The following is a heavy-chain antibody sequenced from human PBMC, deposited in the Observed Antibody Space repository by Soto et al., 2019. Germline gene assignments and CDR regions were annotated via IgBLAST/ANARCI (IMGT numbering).Heavy chain of an antibody. D-gene: IGHD3-22*01. CDR2: IYHSGST. J-gene: IGHJ5*02. CDR3: ARERGGYYDSSVNWFDP. CDR1: GGSFSGYY. V-gene: IGHV4-34*01. Sequence: SETLSLTCAVYGGSFSGYYWTWVRQPPGKGLEWIGEIYHSGSTNYNPSLKSRVTISVDKSKNQFSLKLSSVTAADTAVYYCARERGGYYDSSVNWFDPWGQGTLVTVSS.